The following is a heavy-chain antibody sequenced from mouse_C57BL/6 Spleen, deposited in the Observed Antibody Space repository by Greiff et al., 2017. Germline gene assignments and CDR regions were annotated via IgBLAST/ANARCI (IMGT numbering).Heavy chain of an antibody. CDR1: GYAFSSSW. D-gene: IGHD2-4*01. V-gene: IGHV1-82*01. Sequence: QVQLQQSGPELVKPGASVKISCKASGYAFSSSWMNWVKQRPGKGLEWIGRIYPGDGDTNYNGKFKGKATLTADKSSSTAYMQLSSRTSEDSAVYFCAIYYDYDEGTWFAYWGQGTLVTVSA. J-gene: IGHJ3*01. CDR2: IYPGDGDT. CDR3: AIYYDYDEGTWFAY.